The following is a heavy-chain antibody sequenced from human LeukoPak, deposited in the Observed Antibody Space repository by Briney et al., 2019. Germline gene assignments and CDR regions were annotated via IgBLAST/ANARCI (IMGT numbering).Heavy chain of an antibody. J-gene: IGHJ5*02. CDR1: GASLSSYY. Sequence: SETLSLTCSVSGASLSSYYRDWLRQSPGKGLEWIGYVSDSGKKDSNPSLKSRVTISLDMSKKQFSLRLRSVTAADSAVYYCATGYYEPFATWGPGILVTVS. CDR3: ATGYYEPFAT. V-gene: IGHV4-59*01. D-gene: IGHD3-22*01. CDR2: VSDSGKK.